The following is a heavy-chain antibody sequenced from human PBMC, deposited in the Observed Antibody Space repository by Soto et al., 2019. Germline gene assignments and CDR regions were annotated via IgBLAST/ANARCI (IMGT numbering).Heavy chain of an antibody. D-gene: IGHD2-21*02. CDR2: IYYSGST. CDR3: AGMYCGGDCYALYYYYGMDV. Sequence: PFETLSLTCTVSSSSISSNSSYWGWIRQPQGKGLEWIGSIYYSGSTYYNPSLKSRVTISVDTSKNQFSLKLSSVTAADTAVYYCAGMYCGGDCYALYYYYGMDVWGQGTTV. V-gene: IGHV4-39*01. CDR1: SSSISSNSSY. J-gene: IGHJ6*02.